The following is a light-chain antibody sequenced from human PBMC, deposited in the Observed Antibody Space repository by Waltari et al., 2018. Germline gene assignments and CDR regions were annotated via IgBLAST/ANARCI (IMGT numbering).Light chain of an antibody. Sequence: DIQMTQSPSSLSASVGDRVTITCRASQRISSNLNWYQQKPGKAPNLLIYAASSLQSEGPSRFSGSGFGTDFTLSIRNLQPEDCATYDCQQSHSTPITFGQGTRLEIK. V-gene: IGKV1-39*01. J-gene: IGKJ5*01. CDR2: AAS. CDR3: QQSHSTPIT. CDR1: QRISSN.